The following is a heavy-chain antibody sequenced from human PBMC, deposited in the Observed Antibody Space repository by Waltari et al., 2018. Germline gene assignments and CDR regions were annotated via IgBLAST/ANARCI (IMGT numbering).Heavy chain of an antibody. CDR2: IKHDGTTK. D-gene: IGHD5-12*01. Sequence: EIQVVESGGGLVQPGGSLRLSCTASGFPFSRDWTSWVRQAPGKGLEWVANIKHDGTTKFYLDSVKGRFTISRDNAQNTVYLQMNSLRVEDTALYYCARAVDVADYWGQGTLVTVSS. J-gene: IGHJ4*02. V-gene: IGHV3-7*01. CDR3: ARAVDVADY. CDR1: GFPFSRDW.